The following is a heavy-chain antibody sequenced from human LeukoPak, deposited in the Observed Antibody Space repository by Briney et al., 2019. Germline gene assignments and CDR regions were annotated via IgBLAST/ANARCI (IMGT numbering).Heavy chain of an antibody. J-gene: IGHJ3*02. CDR3: ARHLILSQGDAFDI. D-gene: IGHD3-10*01. CDR2: IYYSGST. CDR1: GGSISSYY. Sequence: SETLSLTCTVSGGSISSYYWSWIRQPPGKGLEWIGYIYYSGSTNYNPSLKSRVTISVDTSKNQFSLKLSSVTAADTAVYYCARHLILSQGDAFDIWGQGTLVTVSS. V-gene: IGHV4-59*08.